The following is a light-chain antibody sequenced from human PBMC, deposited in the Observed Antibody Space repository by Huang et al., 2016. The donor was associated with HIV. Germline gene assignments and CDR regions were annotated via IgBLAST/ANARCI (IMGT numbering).Light chain of an antibody. Sequence: DIQMNQSPPSLSASLGDRVTITCRASQSITTYLNGYRHKPGEAPELLIHATSTLQNGVPSRCSGGGSGTDFTLTITNLQPEDVASYYCQQSYNLPYTFGRGTKVDIK. CDR2: ATS. CDR1: QSITTY. CDR3: QQSYNLPYT. V-gene: IGKV1-39*01. J-gene: IGKJ2*01.